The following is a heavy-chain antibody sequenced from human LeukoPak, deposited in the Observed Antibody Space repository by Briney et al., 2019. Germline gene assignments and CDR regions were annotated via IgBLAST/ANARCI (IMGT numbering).Heavy chain of an antibody. CDR1: GYSISSGYY. V-gene: IGHV4-38-2*02. CDR2: FYHSGST. D-gene: IGHD2-15*01. Sequence: SETLSFTCTVSGYSISSGYYWGWIRQPPGKGLEWIGSFYHSGSTYYNPSLKSRVTISVDTSKNQFSLKLSSVTAADTAGDYCAREKHVAASYYYYMDVWGKGTTVTVSS. J-gene: IGHJ6*03. CDR3: AREKHVAASYYYYMDV.